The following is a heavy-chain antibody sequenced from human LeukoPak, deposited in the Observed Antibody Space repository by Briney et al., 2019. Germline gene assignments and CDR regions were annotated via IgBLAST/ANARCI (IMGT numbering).Heavy chain of an antibody. J-gene: IGHJ1*01. V-gene: IGHV3-23*01. CDR2: ISGSGGST. CDR1: GFTFSTYA. CDR3: AKKDDYVWGSYRSEYFQH. D-gene: IGHD3-16*02. Sequence: GGSLRLSCAASGFTFSTYAMSWVRKAPGKGLEGVSDISGSGGSTYYAGSVRGRFTISRDNSRNTLYLQMNSLRAEDTAVYYCAKKDDYVWGSYRSEYFQHWGQGTLVTVSS.